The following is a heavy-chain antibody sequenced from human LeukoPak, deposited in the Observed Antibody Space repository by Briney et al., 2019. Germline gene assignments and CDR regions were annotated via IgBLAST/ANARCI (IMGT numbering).Heavy chain of an antibody. CDR1: GGSFSGYY. CDR3: ARIKLGYCSSTSCYGFLYYYYYYMDV. D-gene: IGHD2-2*01. CDR2: INHSGST. J-gene: IGHJ6*03. Sequence: PSETLSLTCAVYGGSFSGYYWSWIRQPPGKGLEWIGEINHSGSTNYNPSPKSRVTISVDTSKNQFSLKLSSVTAADTAVYYCARIKLGYCSSTSCYGFLYYYYYYMDVWGKGTTVTVSS. V-gene: IGHV4-34*01.